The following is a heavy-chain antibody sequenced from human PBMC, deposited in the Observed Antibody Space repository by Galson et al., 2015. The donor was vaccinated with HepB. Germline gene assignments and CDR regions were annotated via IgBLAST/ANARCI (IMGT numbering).Heavy chain of an antibody. V-gene: IGHV3-13*05. J-gene: IGHJ2*01. CDR2: IGTAGDP. CDR3: ARSNGYYDSSGYYHTWYFDL. D-gene: IGHD3-22*01. CDR1: GFTFSSYD. Sequence: SLRLSCAASGFTFSSYDMHWVRQATGKGLEWVSAIGTAGDPYYPGSVKGRFTISRENAKNSLYLRMNSLRAGDTAVYYCARSNGYYDSSGYYHTWYFDLWGRGTLVTVSS.